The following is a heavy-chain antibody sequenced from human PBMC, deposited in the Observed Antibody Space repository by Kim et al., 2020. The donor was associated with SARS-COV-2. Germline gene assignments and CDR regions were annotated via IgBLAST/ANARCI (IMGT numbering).Heavy chain of an antibody. D-gene: IGHD1-26*01. CDR3: ATGGARTPYGMDV. V-gene: IGHV3-74*01. Sequence: YADSVKGRFTISRDNAKNTLYLQMNSLRAEDTAVYYCATGGARTPYGMDVWGQGTTVTVSS. J-gene: IGHJ6*02.